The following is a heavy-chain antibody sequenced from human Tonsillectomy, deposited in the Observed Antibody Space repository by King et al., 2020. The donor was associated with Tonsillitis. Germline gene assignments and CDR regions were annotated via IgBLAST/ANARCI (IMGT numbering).Heavy chain of an antibody. Sequence: QLQLAQSGAEVKKPGSSVKVSCKASGGTFSNYAITWVRQAPGQGLEWMGGIIPTFGAANYAQTFQGRVTITADESTCTAYMELSSLRSEDTAVYYCARGGTVSWLLSDYFDSWGQGTLVTVSS. V-gene: IGHV1-69*01. D-gene: IGHD3-3*01. CDR3: ARGGTVSWLLSDYFDS. CDR1: GGTFSNYA. CDR2: IIPTFGAA. J-gene: IGHJ4*02.